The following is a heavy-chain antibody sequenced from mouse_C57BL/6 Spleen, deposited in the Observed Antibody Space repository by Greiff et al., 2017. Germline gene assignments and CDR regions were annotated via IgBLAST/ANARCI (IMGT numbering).Heavy chain of an antibody. Sequence: QVQLQQSGAELVRPGASVKMSCKASGYTFTSYTMHWVKQRPGQGLEWIGYINPSSGDTKYNEKFKDKATVTADKSSSTAYMQLSSLTSEDSAVXYCAIDGTVMDYWGQGTSVTVSS. J-gene: IGHJ4*01. CDR1: GYTFTSYT. CDR3: AIDGTVMDY. CDR2: INPSSGDT. D-gene: IGHD2-3*01. V-gene: IGHV1-4*01.